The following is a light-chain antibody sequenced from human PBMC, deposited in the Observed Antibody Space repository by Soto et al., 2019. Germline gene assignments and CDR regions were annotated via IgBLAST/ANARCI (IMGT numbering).Light chain of an antibody. V-gene: IGLV2-8*01. J-gene: IGLJ2*01. Sequence: QSALTQPPSASGSPGQSVTISCTGTSSDVGAYNYFSWYQQHPGKAPKLMIYEVLKRPSGVPDRFSGSKSGNTASLTVSGLQAEDDADYYCTSYGGINNFVVFGGGTKVTVL. CDR1: SSDVGAYNY. CDR3: TSYGGINNFVV. CDR2: EVL.